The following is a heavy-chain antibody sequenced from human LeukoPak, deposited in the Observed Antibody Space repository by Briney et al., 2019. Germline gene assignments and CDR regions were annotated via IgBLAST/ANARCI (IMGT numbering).Heavy chain of an antibody. CDR2: ISWNSGSI. V-gene: IGHV3-9*01. D-gene: IGHD4-17*01. CDR1: GFTFDDYA. CDR3: AKGPFSTYGDYAAFDI. Sequence: PGRSLRLSCAASGFTFDDYAMHWVRQAPGKGLEWVSGISWNSGSIGYADSVKGRFTISRDNAKNSLYLQMNSLRAEDTALYYCAKGPFSTYGDYAAFDIWGQGTMVTVSS. J-gene: IGHJ3*02.